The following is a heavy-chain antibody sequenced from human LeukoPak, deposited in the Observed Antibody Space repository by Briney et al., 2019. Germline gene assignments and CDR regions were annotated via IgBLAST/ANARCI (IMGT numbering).Heavy chain of an antibody. CDR2: ISGSGSTT. Sequence: PGGSLTLSCVASGFTFSSYAMTWVRPAPGKGLEWVSGISGSGSTTYYADSVKGRFTISRDNSKNTLYLQMNSLRAEDTALYYCAKDHDYSSRPYYFDYWGQGTLVTVSS. CDR1: GFTFSSYA. CDR3: AKDHDYSSRPYYFDY. D-gene: IGHD6-19*01. J-gene: IGHJ4*02. V-gene: IGHV3-23*01.